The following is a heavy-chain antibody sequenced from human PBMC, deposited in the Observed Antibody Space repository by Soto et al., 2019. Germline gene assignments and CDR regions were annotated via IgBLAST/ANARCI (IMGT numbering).Heavy chain of an antibody. Sequence: EVQLVQSGAEVKKPGESLKISCKGSGYTFTSYWIGWVRQIPGKGLEWMGRIFPGDSDTRHSPSFQGQVTLSADKSSSTAFLQWSSLKASDTALYYCARLAQYQPFYYFDSWGQGTLVTVSS. J-gene: IGHJ4*02. CDR3: ARLAQYQPFYYFDS. D-gene: IGHD2-2*01. CDR1: GYTFTSYW. V-gene: IGHV5-51*03. CDR2: IFPGDSDT.